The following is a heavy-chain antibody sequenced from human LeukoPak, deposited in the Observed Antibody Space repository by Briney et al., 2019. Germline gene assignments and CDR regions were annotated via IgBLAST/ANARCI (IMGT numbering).Heavy chain of an antibody. CDR2: IIPIFGTA. J-gene: IGHJ5*02. CDR1: GGTFSSYA. Sequence: SVKVSCKASGGTFSSYAISWVRQAPGQGLEWMGGIIPIFGTANYAQKFQGRVTITADESTSTAYMELSSLRFDDTAVYYCARDFAWGSGGAPIDDNWLDPWGQGTLVTVSS. V-gene: IGHV1-69*13. CDR3: ARDFAWGSGGAPIDDNWLDP. D-gene: IGHD7-27*01.